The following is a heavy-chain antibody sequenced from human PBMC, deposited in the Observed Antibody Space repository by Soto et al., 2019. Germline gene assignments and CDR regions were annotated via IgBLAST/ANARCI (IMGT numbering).Heavy chain of an antibody. V-gene: IGHV4-59*12. CDR1: GRSITSYY. CDR3: ASTYDSNGYANEFDS. Sequence: QVVLQQSGPGLVKPSETLSLTCSVSGRSITSYYWSWVRQPPGKGLEWIGYIYDTGITSQNHSLKSRVTMSADTSQNQFSLKLTSVTGADTAVYYCASTYDSNGYANEFDSWGQGILVTVTS. CDR2: IYDTGIT. J-gene: IGHJ4*02. D-gene: IGHD3-22*01.